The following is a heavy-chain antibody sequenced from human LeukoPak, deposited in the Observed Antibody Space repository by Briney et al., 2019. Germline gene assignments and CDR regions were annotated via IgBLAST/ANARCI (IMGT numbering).Heavy chain of an antibody. J-gene: IGHJ4*02. Sequence: GGSLRLSCAASGFTFSSYAMSWVRQAPGKGLEWVSAISGSGGSTYYADSVKGRFTISRDNSKNTLYLQMNSLRAEDTAVYYFAKGGLEYSSSWYYLDYWGQGTLVTVPS. CDR2: ISGSGGST. D-gene: IGHD6-13*01. CDR1: GFTFSSYA. CDR3: AKGGLEYSSSWYYLDY. V-gene: IGHV3-23*01.